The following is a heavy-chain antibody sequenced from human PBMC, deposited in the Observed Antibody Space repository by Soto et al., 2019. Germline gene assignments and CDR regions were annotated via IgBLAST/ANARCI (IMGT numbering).Heavy chain of an antibody. D-gene: IGHD3-3*01. J-gene: IGHJ6*02. CDR1: GFTFSSYA. V-gene: IGHV3-23*01. CDR2: ISGSGGST. CDR3: AKEPAGGRFLEWLGREYGMDV. Sequence: GSLRLSCAASGFTFSSYAMSWVRQAPGKGLEWVSAISGSGGSTYYADSVKGRFTISRDNSKNTLYLQMNSLRAEDTAVYYCAKEPAGGRFLEWLGREYGMDVWGQGTTVTVSS.